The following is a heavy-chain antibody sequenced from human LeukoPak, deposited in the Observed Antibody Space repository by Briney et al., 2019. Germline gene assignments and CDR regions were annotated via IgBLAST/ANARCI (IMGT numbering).Heavy chain of an antibody. CDR1: GFTFSSYS. D-gene: IGHD2-15*01. V-gene: IGHV3-48*04. J-gene: IGHJ4*02. CDR2: ISSSSITI. CDR3: ARDRGGSYSAIDY. Sequence: GGSLRLSCAASGFTFSSYSLNWVRQAPGKGLEWVSFISSSSITIYYADSVKGRFTISRDTAEKSLYLQMNSLRAEDTAVYYCARDRGGSYSAIDYWGQGTLVTVSS.